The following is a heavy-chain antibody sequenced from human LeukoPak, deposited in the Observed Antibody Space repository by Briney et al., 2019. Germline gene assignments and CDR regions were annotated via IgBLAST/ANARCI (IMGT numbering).Heavy chain of an antibody. CDR3: AKVYCSSTSCPHNLDY. CDR2: IRYDGSNK. J-gene: IGHJ4*02. CDR1: GFTFSSYA. V-gene: IGHV3-30*02. Sequence: GGSLRLSCAASGFTFSSYAMSWVRQAPGKGLEWVAFIRYDGSNKYYADSVKGRFTISRDNSKNTLYLQMNSLGAEDTAVYYCAKVYCSSTSCPHNLDYWGQGTLVTVSS. D-gene: IGHD2-2*01.